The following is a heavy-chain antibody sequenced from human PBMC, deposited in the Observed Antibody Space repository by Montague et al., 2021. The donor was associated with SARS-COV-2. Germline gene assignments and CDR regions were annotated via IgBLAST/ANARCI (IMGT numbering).Heavy chain of an antibody. J-gene: IGHJ4*02. Sequence: SETLSLTCAVYGGSFNNYYWSWIRQPPGKGREWIGQINHSGSTNYNPSLKSRATISVDTSKSQFSLKLRSMTAAALAVYYCASGRVGITMILVVIGYSYYFAYWGQGTLVTVSS. V-gene: IGHV4-34*01. CDR2: INHSGST. CDR1: GGSFNNYY. D-gene: IGHD3-22*01. CDR3: ASGRVGITMILVVIGYSYYFAY.